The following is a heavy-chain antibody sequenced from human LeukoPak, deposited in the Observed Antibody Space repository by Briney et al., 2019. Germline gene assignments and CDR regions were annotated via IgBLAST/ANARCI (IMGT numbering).Heavy chain of an antibody. Sequence: PGGSLRLSCVASGFSFNTYGMHWIRQAPGKGLEWVAVTWYDGSKKYYADSVNGRFTISRDDSKNTLYLQMSGLRADDTAVYYCAGAYSAGWFNYWGQGTPVTASS. CDR2: TWYDGSKK. J-gene: IGHJ4*02. CDR1: GFSFNTYG. CDR3: AGAYSAGWFNY. D-gene: IGHD3-16*01. V-gene: IGHV3-33*01.